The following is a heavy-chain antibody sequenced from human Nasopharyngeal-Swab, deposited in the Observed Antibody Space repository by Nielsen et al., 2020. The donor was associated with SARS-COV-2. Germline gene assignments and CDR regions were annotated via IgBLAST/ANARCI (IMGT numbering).Heavy chain of an antibody. CDR2: IYYSGST. V-gene: IGHV4-30-4*01. CDR1: GGSISSGDYY. Sequence: SETLSLTCTVSGGSISSGDYYWSWIRQPPGKGLEWIGYIYYSGSTYYNPSLKSRVTISVDTSKNQFSLKLSSVTAADTAVYYCARVYYYYYYMDVRGKGTTVTVSS. CDR3: ARVYYYYYYMDV. J-gene: IGHJ6*03.